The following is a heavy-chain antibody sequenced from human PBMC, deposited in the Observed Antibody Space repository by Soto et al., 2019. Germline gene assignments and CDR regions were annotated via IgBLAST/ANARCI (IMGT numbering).Heavy chain of an antibody. CDR2: VSWNSAVI. J-gene: IGHJ4*02. CDR3: AKDMGSDSWSPRFDY. V-gene: IGHV3-9*01. D-gene: IGHD6-25*01. Sequence: EVQLVESGGGFVEPGKSLRLSCKTFGFTFDDHAMHWVRQTPGKGLEWVSGVSWNSAVIDYADSVKGRFTISRDDATASLHLQMNNLRPEDSAFYYCAKDMGSDSWSPRFDYWGQGALVTVSS. CDR1: GFTFDDHA.